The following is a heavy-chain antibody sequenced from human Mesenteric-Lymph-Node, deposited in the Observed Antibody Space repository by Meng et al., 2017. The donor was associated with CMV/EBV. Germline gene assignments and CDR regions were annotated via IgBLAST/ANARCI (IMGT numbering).Heavy chain of an antibody. CDR3: ARTSGHDYRLKNWFDP. V-gene: IGHV3-11*01. J-gene: IGHJ5*02. CDR2: ISSSGSAI. CDR1: GFTFSDFY. Sequence: GGSLRLSCAASGFTFSDFYMIWVRQAPGKGLEWLSYISSSGSAIYYADSVKGRFTISRDNAKNSLYLQMNSLRAADTAVYYCARTSGHDYRLKNWFDPWGQGTLVTVSS. D-gene: IGHD4-11*01.